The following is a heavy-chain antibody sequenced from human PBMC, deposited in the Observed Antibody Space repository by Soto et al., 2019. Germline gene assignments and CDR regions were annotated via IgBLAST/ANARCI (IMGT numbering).Heavy chain of an antibody. J-gene: IGHJ4*02. CDR2: IYWDDDE. D-gene: IGHD2-2*01. Sequence: QITLKESGPPLVKPTQTLTLTCTFSGFSLSTTAEGVGWIRQPPGKALEWLALIYWDDDERYSPSLKSRLTITKDTSKNQVVLTMTNVDTVATATYYCAHGSCSSADCYPNPYLDFWGQGILVTVSS. V-gene: IGHV2-5*02. CDR1: GFSLSTTAEG. CDR3: AHGSCSSADCYPNPYLDF.